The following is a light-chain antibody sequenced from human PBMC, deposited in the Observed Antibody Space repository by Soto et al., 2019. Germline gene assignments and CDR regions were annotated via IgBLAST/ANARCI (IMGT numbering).Light chain of an antibody. CDR2: DAS. J-gene: IGKJ1*01. CDR3: QQYNSYSET. CDR1: QSISSW. V-gene: IGKV1-5*01. Sequence: DIQMTQSPSTLSASVGDRVTITCRASQSISSWLAWYQQKPGKAPKLLIYDASNLESGVPSRFSSRRSGTEFSLTISSLQPDDFATYYCQQYNSYSETFGQGTKVEIK.